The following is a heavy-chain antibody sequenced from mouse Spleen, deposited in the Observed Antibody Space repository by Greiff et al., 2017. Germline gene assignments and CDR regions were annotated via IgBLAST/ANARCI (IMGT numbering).Heavy chain of an antibody. J-gene: IGHJ2*01. D-gene: IGHD2-2*01. CDR2: IRNKANGYTT. CDR1: GFTFTDYY. Sequence: EVQVVESGGGLVQPGGSLSLSCAASGFTFTDYYMSWVRQPPGKALEWLGFIRNKANGYTTEYSASVKGRFTISRDNSQSILYLQMNALRAEDSATYYCARYMGRLREIFDYWGQGTTLTVSS. V-gene: IGHV7-3*01. CDR3: ARYMGRLREIFDY.